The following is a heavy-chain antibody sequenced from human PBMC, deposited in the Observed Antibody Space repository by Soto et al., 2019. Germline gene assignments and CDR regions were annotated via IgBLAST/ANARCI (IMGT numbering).Heavy chain of an antibody. Sequence: ASVKVSCKASGYTFTSYDIHWVRQATGQGLEWMGWMNPNTGNSGYAQKLQGRVTMTSDTSISTAHMELSSLRSEDTAVYYCARRAETNGWNGFGADKYYFDFWGQGTLVTVSS. V-gene: IGHV1-8*01. CDR2: MNPNTGNS. CDR3: ARRAETNGWNGFGADKYYFDF. CDR1: GYTFTSYD. D-gene: IGHD1-1*01. J-gene: IGHJ4*02.